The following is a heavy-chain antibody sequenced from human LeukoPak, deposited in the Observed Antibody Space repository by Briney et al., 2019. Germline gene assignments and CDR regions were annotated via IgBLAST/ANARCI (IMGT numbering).Heavy chain of an antibody. V-gene: IGHV3-48*04. CDR3: ARGPWGSGWFCDC. CDR1: GFTFSSYG. Sequence: GGSLRLSCAASGFTFSSYGMTWVRQAPGKGLEWVSYISSSSSTIYYADSVKGRFTISRDNAKNSLYLQMNSLRAEDTALYYCARGPWGSGWFCDCWGQGTLVTVSS. D-gene: IGHD6-19*01. CDR2: ISSSSSTI. J-gene: IGHJ4*02.